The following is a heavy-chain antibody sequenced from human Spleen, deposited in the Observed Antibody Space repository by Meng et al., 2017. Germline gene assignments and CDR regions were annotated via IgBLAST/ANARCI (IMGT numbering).Heavy chain of an antibody. Sequence: GESLKISCAASGFTFDDYGMSWVRQAPGKGLEWVSGITWNGGSTRYADSVKGRFTISRDNAKNSLYLQMNSLRAEDTAFFYCARYVDYVGFDYWGQGALVTVSS. D-gene: IGHD4-17*01. CDR2: ITWNGGST. CDR3: ARYVDYVGFDY. CDR1: GFTFDDYG. V-gene: IGHV3-20*04. J-gene: IGHJ4*02.